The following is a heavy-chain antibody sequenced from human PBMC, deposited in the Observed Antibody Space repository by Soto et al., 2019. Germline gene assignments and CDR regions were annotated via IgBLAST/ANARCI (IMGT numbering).Heavy chain of an antibody. Sequence: QVQLVESGGGVVQPGRSLRLSCAASGFTFSSYGMHWVRQAPGKGLEWVAVISYDGSNKYYADSVKGRFTISRDNSKNTLYLQMNSRRAEDTAVYYCAKDRKWHLDYWGQGTLVTVSS. CDR2: ISYDGSNK. V-gene: IGHV3-30*18. D-gene: IGHD5-12*01. CDR3: AKDRKWHLDY. CDR1: GFTFSSYG. J-gene: IGHJ4*02.